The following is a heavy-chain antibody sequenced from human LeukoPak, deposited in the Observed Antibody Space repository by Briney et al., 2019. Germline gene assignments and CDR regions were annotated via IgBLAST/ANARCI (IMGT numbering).Heavy chain of an antibody. D-gene: IGHD5-12*01. CDR2: IIPIFGTA. CDR3: ARGTSGYSGYDLLDV. V-gene: IGHV1-69*05. J-gene: IGHJ6*04. Sequence: ASVKVSCKASGGTFSSYAISWVRQAPGQGLKWMGGIIPIFGTANYAQKFQGRVTINTDESTSTAYMELSSLRSEDTAVYYCARGTSGYSGYDLLDVWGKGTTVTVSS. CDR1: GGTFSSYA.